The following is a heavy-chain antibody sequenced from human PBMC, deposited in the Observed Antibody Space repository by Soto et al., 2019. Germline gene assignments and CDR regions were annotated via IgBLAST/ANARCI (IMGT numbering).Heavy chain of an antibody. CDR3: ARDRTVGFDP. J-gene: IGHJ5*02. V-gene: IGHV3-21*01. CDR1: GFTFSSYS. Sequence: GGSLRLSCAASGFTFSSYSMNWVRQAPGKGLEWVSSISSSSSYIYYADPVKGRFTISRDNAKNSVYLQMNSLRAEDTAVYYCARDRTVGFDPWGQGALVTVSS. D-gene: IGHD4-4*01. CDR2: ISSSSSYI.